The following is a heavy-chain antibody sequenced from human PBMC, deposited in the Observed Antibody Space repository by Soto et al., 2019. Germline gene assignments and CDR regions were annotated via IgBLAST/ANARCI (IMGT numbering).Heavy chain of an antibody. Sequence: SETLSLTCVVSSYSISSGFFLAWIRQPPGKGLEWVGSIYHTGDTHYNPSLRSQVSMSVDTSRNHFSLRLTYLTAADTAVYYCARVDTVVMGFDYWGQGTLVTVSS. J-gene: IGHJ4*02. CDR3: ARVDTVVMGFDY. V-gene: IGHV4-38-2*01. D-gene: IGHD2-15*01. CDR2: IYHTGDT. CDR1: SYSISSGFF.